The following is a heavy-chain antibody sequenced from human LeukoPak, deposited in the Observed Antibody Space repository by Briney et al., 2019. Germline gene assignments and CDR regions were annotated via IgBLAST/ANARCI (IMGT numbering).Heavy chain of an antibody. J-gene: IGHJ5*01. V-gene: IGHV1-69*05. Sequence: ASVKVSCKASGGTFNSYAISWVRQAPGQGLEWMGGIIPIFGTANYAQKVQGRVTITTDESTTTAYMELSSLRSEDTAVYYCARARSPSSGYLLRDHNWFDPRGQGTLVTVSS. D-gene: IGHD3-22*01. CDR1: GGTFNSYA. CDR3: ARARSPSSGYLLRDHNWFDP. CDR2: IIPIFGTA.